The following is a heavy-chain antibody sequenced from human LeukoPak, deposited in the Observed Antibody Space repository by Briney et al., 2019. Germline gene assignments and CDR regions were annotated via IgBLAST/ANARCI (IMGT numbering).Heavy chain of an antibody. CDR2: INSDGSVT. V-gene: IGHV3-74*01. J-gene: IGHJ4*02. CDR3: ARVELTDPYFDY. CDR1: GFTLSSYW. Sequence: GGSLRLSCAASGFTLSSYWMHWVRQAPGKGLVWVSRINSDGSVTSYTDSAKGRFTISKDNAKNTLTLQMNSLRAEDTAMYYCARVELTDPYFDYWGQGTRVTVSS. D-gene: IGHD3-9*01.